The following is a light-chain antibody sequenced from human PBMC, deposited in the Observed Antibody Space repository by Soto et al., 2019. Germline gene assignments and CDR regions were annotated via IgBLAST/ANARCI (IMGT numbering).Light chain of an antibody. CDR2: EVS. Sequence: QSALTQPASVSGSPGQSITISCTGTSSDVGGYNYVSWYQQHPGKAPKLMIYEVSNLPSGVSNRFSGSKSVHTASLTISGLQSEDAADYFCTSYTSSTPLDVFGTGTKVTVL. V-gene: IGLV2-14*01. CDR1: SSDVGGYNY. J-gene: IGLJ1*01. CDR3: TSYTSSTPLDV.